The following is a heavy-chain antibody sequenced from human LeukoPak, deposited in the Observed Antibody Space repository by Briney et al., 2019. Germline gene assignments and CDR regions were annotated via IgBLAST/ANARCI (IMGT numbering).Heavy chain of an antibody. J-gene: IGHJ6*03. V-gene: IGHV4-59*01. CDR3: ARHVRYYYYMDG. CDR2: IYYSGST. CDR1: GGSISSYY. Sequence: SETLSLTCTVSGGSISSYYWSWIRQPPGKGLEWIGYIYYSGSTNYNPSLKSRVTISVDTSKNQFPLKLSSVTAADTAVYYCARHVRYYYYMDGWGKGTTVTVSS.